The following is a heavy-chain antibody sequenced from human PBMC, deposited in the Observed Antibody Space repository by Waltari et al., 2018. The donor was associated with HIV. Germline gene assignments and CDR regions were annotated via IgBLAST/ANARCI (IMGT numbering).Heavy chain of an antibody. CDR2: LNPKGGAT. CDR3: HRPWDSDHWGSDN. Sequence: QEQLVQSGTEVKKPGASVRVSCKASGYTFIGYYIHWVRQAPGQGLEWMGWLNPKGGATNYAQGFRGRVTFTRDTSVNTAFLDLTGLRSDDTATYFFHRPWDSDHWGSDNWGQGTLVIVSS. J-gene: IGHJ4*01. D-gene: IGHD3-16*01. V-gene: IGHV1-2*02. CDR1: GYTFIGYY.